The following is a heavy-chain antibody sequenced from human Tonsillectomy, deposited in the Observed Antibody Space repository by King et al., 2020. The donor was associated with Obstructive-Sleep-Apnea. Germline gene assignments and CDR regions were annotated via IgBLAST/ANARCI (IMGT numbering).Heavy chain of an antibody. J-gene: IGHJ4*02. CDR3: ARVLLWFGEPNPYFDY. CDR1: GFTFSSYA. CDR2: ISYDGSNK. D-gene: IGHD3-10*01. V-gene: IGHV3-30*04. Sequence: QLVQSGGGVVQPGRSLRLSCAASGFTFSSYAMHWVRQAPGKGLEWGAVISYDGSNKYYADSVKGRFTISRDNSKNTLYLQMNSLRAEDTAVYYCARVLLWFGEPNPYFDYWGQGTLVTVSS.